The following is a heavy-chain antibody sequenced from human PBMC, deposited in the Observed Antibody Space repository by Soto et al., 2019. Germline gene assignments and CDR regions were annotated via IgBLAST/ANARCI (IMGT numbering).Heavy chain of an antibody. CDR2: IYYSGST. D-gene: IGHD3-9*01. CDR3: ASSLRYFDWLLSFYWFDP. Sequence: PSETLSLTCTVSGGSVSSGSYYWSWIRQPPGKGLEWIGYIYYSGSTNYNPSLKSQVTISVDTSKNQFSLKLSSVTAADTAVYYCASSLRYFDWLLSFYWFDPWGQGTLVTVSS. J-gene: IGHJ5*02. V-gene: IGHV4-61*01. CDR1: GGSVSSGSYY.